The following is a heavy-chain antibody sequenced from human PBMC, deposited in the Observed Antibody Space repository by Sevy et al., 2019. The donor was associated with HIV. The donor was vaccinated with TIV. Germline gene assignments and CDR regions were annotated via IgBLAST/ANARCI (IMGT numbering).Heavy chain of an antibody. CDR3: ARDPGKAAAGPGAYNWFDP. D-gene: IGHD6-13*01. V-gene: IGHV3-74*01. J-gene: IGHJ5*02. CDR2: INSDGSST. Sequence: GGSLRLSCSASGFTFSSYWMHWVRQAPGKGLVWVSRINSDGSSTSYADSVKGRFTISRDNAKNTLYLQMNSLRAEDTAVYYCARDPGKAAAGPGAYNWFDPWGQGTLVTVSS. CDR1: GFTFSSYW.